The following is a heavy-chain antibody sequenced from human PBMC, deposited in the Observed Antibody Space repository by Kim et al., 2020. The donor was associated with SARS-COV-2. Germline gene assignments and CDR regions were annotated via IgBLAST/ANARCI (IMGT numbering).Heavy chain of an antibody. CDR3: ARHGSWNWGATNELDY. J-gene: IGHJ4*02. V-gene: IGHV4-39*01. CDR1: GGSISSSSYY. CDR2: IYYSGST. Sequence: SETLSLTCTVSGGSISSSSYYWGWIRQPPGKGLEWIGSIYYSGSTYYNPSLKSRVTISVDTSKNQFSLKLSSVTAADTAVYYCARHGSWNWGATNELDYWGQGTLVTVSS. D-gene: IGHD1-7*01.